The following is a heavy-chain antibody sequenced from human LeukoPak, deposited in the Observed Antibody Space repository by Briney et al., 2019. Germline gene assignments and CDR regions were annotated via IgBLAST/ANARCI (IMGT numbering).Heavy chain of an antibody. Sequence: QAGGSLRLSCAASGFTFSSYGMSWVRQAPGKGLEWVAVISYDGSNKYYADSVKGRFTISRDNSKNTLYLQMNSLRAEDTAVYYCARAPRTAANFDYWGQGALVTVSS. CDR2: ISYDGSNK. J-gene: IGHJ4*02. CDR1: GFTFSSYG. CDR3: ARAPRTAANFDY. D-gene: IGHD6-13*01. V-gene: IGHV3-30*03.